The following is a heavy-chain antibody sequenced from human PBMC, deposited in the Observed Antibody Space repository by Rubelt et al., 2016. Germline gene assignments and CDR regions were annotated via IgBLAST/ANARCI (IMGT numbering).Heavy chain of an antibody. V-gene: IGHV3-7*04. CDR2: IKQDGSEK. J-gene: IGHJ5*02. D-gene: IGHD2-2*01. CDR3: AKDSSQLLLADNWFDP. CDR1: GFTFSSYW. Sequence: EVQLVESGGGLVQPGGSLRLSCAASGFTFSSYWMSWVRQAPGKGLEWVANIKQDGSEKYYVDSVKGRFTISRDNAKNSLYLQMNSLRAEDTAVYYCAKDSSQLLLADNWFDPWGQGTLVTVSS.